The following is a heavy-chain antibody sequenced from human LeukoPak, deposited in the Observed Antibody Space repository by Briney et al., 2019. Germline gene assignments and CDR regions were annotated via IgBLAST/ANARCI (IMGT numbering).Heavy chain of an antibody. CDR1: GGSISSGSYY. CDR2: IYTSGSA. CDR3: ARQYSGSYYIDGYFDY. J-gene: IGHJ4*02. Sequence: SQTLSLTCTVSGGSISSGSYYWSWIRQPAGKGLEWIGRIYTSGSANYNPSLKSRVTISVDTSKNQFSLKLSSVTPADTAAYYCARQYSGSYYIDGYFDYWGQGTLVTVSS. D-gene: IGHD3-10*01. V-gene: IGHV4-61*02.